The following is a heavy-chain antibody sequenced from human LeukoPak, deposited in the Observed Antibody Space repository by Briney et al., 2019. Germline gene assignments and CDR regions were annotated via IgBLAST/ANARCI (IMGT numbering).Heavy chain of an antibody. CDR3: AVHPGRTGNDAFDI. J-gene: IGHJ3*02. V-gene: IGHV5-51*07. D-gene: IGHD3-10*01. Sequence: GESLKISCKGSGYSFTDFWIGWVHQMPEKGLEWMGVIYPGDSDTRYNPSFQGQVTISADKSISTAYLHWSSLKASDTAMYYCAVHPGRTGNDAFDIWGQGTMVTVSS. CDR2: IYPGDSDT. CDR1: GYSFTDFW.